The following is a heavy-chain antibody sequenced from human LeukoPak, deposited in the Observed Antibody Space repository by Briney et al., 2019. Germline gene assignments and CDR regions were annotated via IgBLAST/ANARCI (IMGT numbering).Heavy chain of an antibody. CDR3: AKDERNWNYNLASQTYD. V-gene: IGHV3-23*01. Sequence: GGSLRLSCAASGFTFSDYYMSWIRQAPGKGLEWVSAISGSGGSTYYADSVKGRFTISRDNSKNTLYLQMSSLRAEDTAVDYCAKDERNWNYNLASQTYDWGQGTLVTVSS. J-gene: IGHJ4*02. CDR1: GFTFSDYY. CDR2: ISGSGGST. D-gene: IGHD1-7*01.